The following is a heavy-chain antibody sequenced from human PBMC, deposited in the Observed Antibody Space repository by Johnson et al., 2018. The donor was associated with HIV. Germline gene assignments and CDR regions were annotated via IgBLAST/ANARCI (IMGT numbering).Heavy chain of an antibody. V-gene: IGHV3-11*04. CDR3: ARDGTRYYYDSSGSRGTFDI. D-gene: IGHD3-22*01. CDR2: ISSSGSTI. J-gene: IGHJ3*02. Sequence: QVQLVESGGGLVKPGGSLRLSCAASGFIFSDYYMSWIRQAPGKGLEWVSYISSSGSTIYYADSVKGRFTISRDNSKNTLYLQMNSLRAEDTAVYYCARDGTRYYYDSSGSRGTFDIWGQGTMVTVSS. CDR1: GFIFSDYY.